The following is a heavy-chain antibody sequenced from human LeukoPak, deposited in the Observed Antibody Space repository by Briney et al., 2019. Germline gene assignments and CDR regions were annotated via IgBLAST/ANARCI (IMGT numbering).Heavy chain of an antibody. CDR2: IYYSGST. CDR1: GGFISSRDHH. CDR3: ARHRTYYDYFDY. V-gene: IGHV4-39*01. J-gene: IGHJ4*02. Sequence: SETLSLTCIVSGGFISSRDHHWGWIRQPPGKGLEWIGSIYYSGSTYYSPSLKSRITMSVDTSKNQFSLKLNSVTAADTALYYCARHRTYYDYFDYWGQGTLVTVSS. D-gene: IGHD1-26*01.